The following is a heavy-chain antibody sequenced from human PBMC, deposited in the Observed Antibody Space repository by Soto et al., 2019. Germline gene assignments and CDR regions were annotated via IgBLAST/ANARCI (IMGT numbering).Heavy chain of an antibody. Sequence: SVKVSCKDSGGTFSSYAMSLVRQAPGQGLEWMGGIIPIFGTANYAQKLQGRVTMTTDTSTSTAYMELRSLRSDDTAVYYFARDRAEWELPDYYHGMDVWRHGTTVTVS. V-gene: IGHV1-69*05. J-gene: IGHJ6*02. CDR2: IIPIFGTA. CDR3: ARDRAEWELPDYYHGMDV. CDR1: GGTFSSYA. D-gene: IGHD1-26*01.